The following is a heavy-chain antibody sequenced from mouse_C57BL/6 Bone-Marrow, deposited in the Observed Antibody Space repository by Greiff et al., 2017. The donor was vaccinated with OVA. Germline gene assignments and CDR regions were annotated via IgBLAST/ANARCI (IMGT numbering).Heavy chain of an antibody. J-gene: IGHJ2*01. Sequence: VKLQQSGPELVKPGASVKISCKASGYAFSSSWMNWVKQRPGKGLEWIGRIYPGDGDTNYNGKFKGKATLTADKSSSTAYMQLSSLTSEDSAVYFCARSYYGSFDYWGQGTTLTVSS. CDR2: IYPGDGDT. V-gene: IGHV1-82*01. CDR1: GYAFSSSW. D-gene: IGHD1-1*01. CDR3: ARSYYGSFDY.